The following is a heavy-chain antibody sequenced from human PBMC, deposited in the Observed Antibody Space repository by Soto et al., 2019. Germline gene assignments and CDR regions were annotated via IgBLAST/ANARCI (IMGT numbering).Heavy chain of an antibody. Sequence: PSETLSLTCAVSGYSISSDYYWGWIRQPPGKGLEWIGSVYDSGNSYYNPSLKSRVTISLDTSKNQFSLKLSSVTAADTAVYFCARSPIRLSYFDYWGKGTLVTVSS. J-gene: IGHJ4*02. D-gene: IGHD3-16*01. V-gene: IGHV4-38-2*01. CDR2: VYDSGNS. CDR3: ARSPIRLSYFDY. CDR1: GYSISSDYY.